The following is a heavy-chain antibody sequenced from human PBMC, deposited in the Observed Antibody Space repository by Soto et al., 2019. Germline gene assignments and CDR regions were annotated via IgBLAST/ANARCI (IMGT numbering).Heavy chain of an antibody. V-gene: IGHV3-30-3*01. Sequence: PGGSLRLSCAASGFTFSSYAMHWVRQAPGKGLEWVAVISYDGSNKYYADSVKGRFTISRDNSKNTLYLQMNSLRAEDTAVYYCARAPDSSGYPGSRDYWGQGTLVTVSS. CDR3: ARAPDSSGYPGSRDY. CDR1: GFTFSSYA. CDR2: ISYDGSNK. J-gene: IGHJ4*02. D-gene: IGHD3-22*01.